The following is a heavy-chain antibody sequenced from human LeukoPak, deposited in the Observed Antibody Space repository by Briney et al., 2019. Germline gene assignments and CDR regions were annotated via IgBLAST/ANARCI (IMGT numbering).Heavy chain of an antibody. Sequence: GASVKVSCKASGYTFTSYGISWVRQAPGQGLEWMGRISAYNGNTNYAQKLQGRVTMTTDTSTSTAYMELRSLRSDDTAVYYCASGGRDYGDYCFDYWGQGTLVTVSS. CDR2: ISAYNGNT. V-gene: IGHV1-18*01. J-gene: IGHJ4*02. D-gene: IGHD4-17*01. CDR3: ASGGRDYGDYCFDY. CDR1: GYTFTSYG.